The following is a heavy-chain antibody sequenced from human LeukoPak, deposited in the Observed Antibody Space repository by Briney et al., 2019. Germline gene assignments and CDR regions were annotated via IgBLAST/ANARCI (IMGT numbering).Heavy chain of an antibody. D-gene: IGHD4-17*01. CDR1: GGSFSGYY. V-gene: IGHV3-23*01. Sequence: ETLSLTCAVYGGSFSGYYWSWVRQAPGKGLEWVSAISGSGGSTYYADSVKGRFTISRDNSKNTLYLQMNSLRAEDTAVYYCAKEGTTVTTGFDYWGQGTLVTVSS. J-gene: IGHJ4*02. CDR2: ISGSGGST. CDR3: AKEGTTVTTGFDY.